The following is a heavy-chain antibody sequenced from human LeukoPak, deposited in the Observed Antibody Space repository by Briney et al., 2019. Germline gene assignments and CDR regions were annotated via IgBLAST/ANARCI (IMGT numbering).Heavy chain of an antibody. CDR3: AISGYSGYGVPNYYYYYGMDV. CDR1: GYTLTELS. D-gene: IGHD5-12*01. CDR2: FDPEDGET. V-gene: IGHV1-24*01. Sequence: ASVKVSCKVSGYTLTELSMHWVRQAPGKGLEWMEGFDPEDGETIYAQKFQGRVTMTEDTSTDTAYMELSSLRSEDTAVYYCAISGYSGYGVPNYYYYYGMDVWGKGTTVTVSS. J-gene: IGHJ6*04.